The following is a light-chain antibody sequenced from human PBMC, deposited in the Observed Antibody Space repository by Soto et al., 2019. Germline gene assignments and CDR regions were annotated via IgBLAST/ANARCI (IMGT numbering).Light chain of an antibody. CDR3: ASLTTTSFV. CDR1: SSDVGAYNF. Sequence: QSVLTQPASVSGSPGQSITISCTGTSSDVGAYNFVSWYQHHPDKAPKLMISEVSNRPSGVSDRFSGSKSGNTASLTISGLQAEDDADYYCASLTTTSFVFGTGTKLTVL. V-gene: IGLV2-14*01. J-gene: IGLJ1*01. CDR2: EVS.